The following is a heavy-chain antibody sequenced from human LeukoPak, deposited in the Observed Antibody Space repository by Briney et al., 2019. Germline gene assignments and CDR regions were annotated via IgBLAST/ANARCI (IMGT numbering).Heavy chain of an antibody. J-gene: IGHJ6*02. CDR1: GFTFSSYA. CDR3: ARDPIRYSYGMDV. V-gene: IGHV3-23*01. Sequence: GGSLRLSCAASGFTFSSYAMSWVRQAPGKGLEWVSAISGSGGSTYYADSVKGRFTISRDNSKNTLYLQMNSLRAEDTAVYYCARDPIRYSYGMDVWGQGTTVTVSS. CDR2: ISGSGGST.